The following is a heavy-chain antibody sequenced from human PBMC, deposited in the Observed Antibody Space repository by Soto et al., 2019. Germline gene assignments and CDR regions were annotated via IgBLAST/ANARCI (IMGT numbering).Heavy chain of an antibody. Sequence: QVQLQESGPGLVKPSQTLSLTCTVSGGSISSAAYYWSWIRQHPGKGLEWIGYISHSGSTYYTPSLKSRVIISADTSKNQFSVNLTSVTAADTAGYYCAREYTYGSNFFDCWGQGALVTVSS. V-gene: IGHV4-31*03. CDR3: AREYTYGSNFFDC. CDR2: ISHSGST. CDR1: GGSISSAAYY. D-gene: IGHD5-18*01. J-gene: IGHJ4*02.